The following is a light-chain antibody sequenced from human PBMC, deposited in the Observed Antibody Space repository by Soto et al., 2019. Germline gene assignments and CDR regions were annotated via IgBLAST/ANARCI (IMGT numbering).Light chain of an antibody. V-gene: IGKV3-20*01. CDR2: GAS. CDR3: LQYDTSPFT. CDR1: QSVSSSY. J-gene: IGKJ3*01. Sequence: EIVFTQSPGTLSFSPGERATLSCRASQSVSSSYLAWYQQKPGQTPRLLIYGASNRATGIPDRFSGSGSGTDFTLTISRLEPEDFAVYYCLQYDTSPFTFGPGTKVDIK.